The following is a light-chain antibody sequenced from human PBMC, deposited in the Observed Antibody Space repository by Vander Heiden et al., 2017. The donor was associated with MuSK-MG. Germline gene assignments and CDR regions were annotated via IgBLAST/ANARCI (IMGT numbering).Light chain of an antibody. CDR1: QSVSSY. Sequence: EIVLTQSPATLSLSPGERATLSCRASQSVSSYLAWYQQRPGQAPRLLIYDASTRASGIKARFSGSGYGTDFTLTISSLEPEDFAVYYCQQRDNGPPEITFGQGTRLDIK. V-gene: IGKV3-11*01. CDR3: QQRDNGPPEIT. CDR2: DAS. J-gene: IGKJ5*01.